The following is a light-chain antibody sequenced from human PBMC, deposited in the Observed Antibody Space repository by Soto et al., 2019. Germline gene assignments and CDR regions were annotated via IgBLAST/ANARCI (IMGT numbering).Light chain of an antibody. CDR3: CSFAGSSLPYV. Sequence: QSALTQPASVSGSPGQSITISCTGSISDVGSYNLVSWYQQHPGKAPKLMIYEASKRPSAVSNRFSGSKSGNTASLTISGLQAEDEADYYCCSFAGSSLPYVFGTGTKLTVL. J-gene: IGLJ1*01. CDR1: ISDVGSYNL. CDR2: EAS. V-gene: IGLV2-23*01.